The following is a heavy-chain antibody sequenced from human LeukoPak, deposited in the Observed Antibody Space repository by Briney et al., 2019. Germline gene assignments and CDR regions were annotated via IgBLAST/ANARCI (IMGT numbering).Heavy chain of an antibody. Sequence: ASVKVSCKATGYTFTGYYMQWVRQAPGQGLEWMGWINSNSGDTNYAQKFQGRVTMTRDTSISTAYMELSGLRSDDTAVYYCARGVAGVYFYYYMDVWGKGTTVTVSS. CDR2: INSNSGDT. CDR3: ARGVAGVYFYYYMDV. CDR1: GYTFTGYY. D-gene: IGHD1-14*01. V-gene: IGHV1-2*02. J-gene: IGHJ6*03.